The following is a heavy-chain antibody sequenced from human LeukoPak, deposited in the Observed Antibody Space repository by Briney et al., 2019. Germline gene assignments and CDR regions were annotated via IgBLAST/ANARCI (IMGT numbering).Heavy chain of an antibody. J-gene: IGHJ6*03. Sequence: SETLSLTCAVYGGSFSGYYWSWIRQPPGKGLEWIGEINYSGSTNYNPSLKSRVTISVDTSKNQFSLKLSSVTAADTAVYYCARLHGTNYYYYYMDVWGKGTTVTVSS. CDR3: ARLHGTNYYYYYMDV. CDR1: GGSFSGYY. CDR2: INYSGST. V-gene: IGHV4-34*01.